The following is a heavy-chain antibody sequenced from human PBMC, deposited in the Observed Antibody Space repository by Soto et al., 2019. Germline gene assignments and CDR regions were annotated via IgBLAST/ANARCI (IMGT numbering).Heavy chain of an antibody. Sequence: QVQLVQSGAEVKKPGSSVTVSCKASVGTFSNYPISWVRQAPGQGLAWMGGIIPIFGTVNYAQKFQGRVTITADESKSTAYMELSRLRSEDTAVYYCARGNHRWLQLWYFDLWGRGTLVTVSS. CDR1: VGTFSNYP. CDR3: ARGNHRWLQLWYFDL. J-gene: IGHJ2*01. D-gene: IGHD5-12*01. CDR2: IIPIFGTV. V-gene: IGHV1-69*12.